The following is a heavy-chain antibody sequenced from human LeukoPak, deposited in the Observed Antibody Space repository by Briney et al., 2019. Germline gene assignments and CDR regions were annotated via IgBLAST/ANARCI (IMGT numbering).Heavy chain of an antibody. CDR3: ARDVNYYDSSGCYYFDY. V-gene: IGHV1-69*13. J-gene: IGHJ4*02. Sequence: ASVKVSCKASGGTFSSYAISWVRQAPGQGLEWMGGIIPIFGTANYAQKFQGRVTITADESTSTAYMELSSLRSEDTAVYYCARDVNYYDSSGCYYFDYWGQGTLVTVSS. CDR1: GGTFSSYA. D-gene: IGHD3-22*01. CDR2: IIPIFGTA.